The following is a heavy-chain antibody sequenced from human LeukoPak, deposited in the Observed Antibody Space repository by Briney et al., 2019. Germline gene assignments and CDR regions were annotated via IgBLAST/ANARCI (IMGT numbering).Heavy chain of an antibody. CDR1: GFTFSSYG. Sequence: PGGSLRLSCAASGFTFSSYGMHWVRQAPGKGLEWVAFIRYDGSNKYYADSVKGRFTISRDNSKNTLYLQMNSLRAEDTAVYYCAKMGGRADTFDYWGQGTLVTVSS. D-gene: IGHD3-16*01. CDR3: AKMGGRADTFDY. V-gene: IGHV3-30*02. J-gene: IGHJ4*02. CDR2: IRYDGSNK.